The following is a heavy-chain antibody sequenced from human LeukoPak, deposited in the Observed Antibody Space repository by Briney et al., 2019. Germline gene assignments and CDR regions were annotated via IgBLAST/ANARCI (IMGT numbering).Heavy chain of an antibody. Sequence: SETLSLTCTVSGGSISSGSYYWSWIRQPAGKGLEWIGRIYTSGSTNYNPSLKSRVTISVDTSKNQFSLKLSSVTAADTAVYYCAREFDFWSGWDYWGQGTLVTVSS. V-gene: IGHV4-61*02. CDR1: GGSISSGSYY. J-gene: IGHJ4*02. CDR3: AREFDFWSGWDY. D-gene: IGHD3-3*01. CDR2: IYTSGST.